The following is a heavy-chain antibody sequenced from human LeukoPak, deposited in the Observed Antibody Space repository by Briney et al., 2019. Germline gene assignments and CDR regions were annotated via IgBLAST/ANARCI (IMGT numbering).Heavy chain of an antibody. Sequence: GSSVKVSCKASGGTFSSYAISWVRQAPGQGLEWMGRIIPIFGTANYAQKFQGRVTITTDESTSTAYMELNSLRSEDTAVYYCASGGYYYDSSGYLEYWGQGTLVTVSS. J-gene: IGHJ4*02. CDR3: ASGGYYYDSSGYLEY. CDR2: IIPIFGTA. D-gene: IGHD3-22*01. CDR1: GGTFSSYA. V-gene: IGHV1-69*05.